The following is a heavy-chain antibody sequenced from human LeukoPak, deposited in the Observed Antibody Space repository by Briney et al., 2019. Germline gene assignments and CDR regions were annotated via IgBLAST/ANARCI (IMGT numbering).Heavy chain of an antibody. D-gene: IGHD4-23*01. J-gene: IGHJ4*02. CDR2: IIPAVGAP. V-gene: IGHV1-69*13. CDR1: RGTLDSYA. Sequence: GASVKVSCKASRGTLDSYAISCVRQAPGQGLEWMGGIIPAVGAPDYAQKFEDRLTITADESTTTVYIELSSLKSEDTAVYYCARDTATPSVNYYFDLWGQGTLVTVSS. CDR3: ARDTATPSVNYYFDL.